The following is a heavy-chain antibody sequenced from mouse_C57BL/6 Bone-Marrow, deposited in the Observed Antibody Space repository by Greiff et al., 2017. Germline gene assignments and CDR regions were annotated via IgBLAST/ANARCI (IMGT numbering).Heavy chain of an antibody. CDR1: GYTFTSYW. Sequence: QVQLQQSGAELAKPGASVTLSCKASGYTFTSYWMHWVKQRPGQGLEWIGYIKPRSGYTKYNQKFKDKATLTADKSSSTAYVQLSSLTSEDAAVYYCEEGIYYYGSSYGGWYLDVWGTGTTVTVSS. CDR2: IKPRSGYT. D-gene: IGHD1-1*01. V-gene: IGHV1-7*01. J-gene: IGHJ1*03. CDR3: EEGIYYYGSSYGGWYLDV.